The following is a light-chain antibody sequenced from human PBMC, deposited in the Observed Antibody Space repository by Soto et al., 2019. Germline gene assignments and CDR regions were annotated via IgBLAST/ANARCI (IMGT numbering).Light chain of an antibody. CDR2: GAS. J-gene: IGKJ2*03. V-gene: IGKV3-15*01. CDR3: QHHYDWVKS. Sequence: EIVMTQSPATLSVSPGERATLSCRASQSIKTDLAWYQQKPGQVPRLLIYGASTRATGVPARFSGSGSGTEFTLTINSLQSEDFAVYYCQHHYDWVKSFGQGTKLEIK. CDR1: QSIKTD.